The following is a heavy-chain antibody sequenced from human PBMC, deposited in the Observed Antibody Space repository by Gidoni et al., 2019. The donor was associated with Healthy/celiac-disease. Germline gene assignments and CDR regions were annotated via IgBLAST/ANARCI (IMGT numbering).Heavy chain of an antibody. CDR3: ALAATIAAAGYDY. CDR1: GFTFSSYS. J-gene: IGHJ4*02. D-gene: IGHD6-13*01. Sequence: EVQLLESGGGLVKPGGSLRLSCAASGFTFSSYSMNWVRQAPGKGLEWVSSISSSSSYIYYADSVKGRFTISRDNAKNSLYLQMNSLRAEDTAVYYCALAATIAAAGYDYWGQGTLVTVSS. CDR2: ISSSSSYI. V-gene: IGHV3-21*01.